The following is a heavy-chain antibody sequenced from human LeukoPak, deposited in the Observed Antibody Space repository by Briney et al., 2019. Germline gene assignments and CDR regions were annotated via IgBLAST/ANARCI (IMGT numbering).Heavy chain of an antibody. D-gene: IGHD5-24*01. V-gene: IGHV1-69*06. Sequence: ASVKVSCKASGYTFTSYYMHWVRQAPGQGLEWMGGIIPIFGTANYAQKFQGRVTITADKSTSTAYMELSSLRSEDTAVYYCAIPRDGYKNYYFDYWGQGTLVTVSS. CDR3: AIPRDGYKNYYFDY. J-gene: IGHJ4*02. CDR2: IIPIFGTA. CDR1: GYTFTSYY.